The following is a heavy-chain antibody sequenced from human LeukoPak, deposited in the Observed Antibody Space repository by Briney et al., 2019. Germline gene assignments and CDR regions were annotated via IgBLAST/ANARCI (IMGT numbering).Heavy chain of an antibody. CDR3: ARGDYYDSRGYYAGLDY. J-gene: IGHJ4*02. V-gene: IGHV3-23*01. CDR1: GFTFSNYA. D-gene: IGHD3-22*01. Sequence: GGSLRLSCAASGFTFSNYAMTWVRQAPGKGLEWVSTISGSGDSTYYADSVKGRFTISRDNSKNTLSLQMNSLRAEDTAVYYCARGDYYDSRGYYAGLDYGGQGTLVTVSS. CDR2: ISGSGDST.